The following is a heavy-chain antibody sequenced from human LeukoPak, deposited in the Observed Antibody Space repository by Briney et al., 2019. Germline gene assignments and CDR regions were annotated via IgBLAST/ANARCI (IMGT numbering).Heavy chain of an antibody. CDR1: GFTFSNYA. V-gene: IGHV3-30-3*01. Sequence: PGGSLRLSCAASGFTFSNYAIHWVRQAPGKGLEWVAVISYDGSNKYYADSVKGRFTISRDNAKNTLYLQMNSLRAEDTAVYYCARENQWGNDYWGQGTLVTVSS. CDR3: ARENQWGNDY. J-gene: IGHJ4*02. CDR2: ISYDGSNK. D-gene: IGHD1-26*01.